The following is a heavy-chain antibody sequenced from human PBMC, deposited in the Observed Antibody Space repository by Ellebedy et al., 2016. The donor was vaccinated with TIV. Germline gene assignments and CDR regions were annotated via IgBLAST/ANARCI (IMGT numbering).Heavy chain of an antibody. D-gene: IGHD3-10*01. CDR1: GYTFNTFG. V-gene: IGHV1-3*01. J-gene: IGHJ4*01. CDR3: ARGAAEGRAFDY. CDR2: INAGNGNT. Sequence: AASVKVSCRTSGYTFNTFGISWVRQAPGQSLEWMGWINAGNGNTKYSQKFQGRVTITGDTPASTAYMELGSLTSEDTAMYYCARGAAEGRAFDYWGHGTLVTVSS.